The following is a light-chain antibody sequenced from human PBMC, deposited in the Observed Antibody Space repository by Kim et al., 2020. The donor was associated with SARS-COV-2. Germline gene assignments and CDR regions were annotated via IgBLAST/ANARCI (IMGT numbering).Light chain of an antibody. Sequence: SALTQPASVSGSPGQSITISCTGTSSDVGGYNHVSWYQHHPGKAPKLMIYEVSNWPSGVSNRFSGSKSGNTASLTISGLQTEDEANYYCSSFTSSDTWVFGGGTQLTVL. CDR2: EVS. J-gene: IGLJ3*02. CDR1: SSDVGGYNH. CDR3: SSFTSSDTWV. V-gene: IGLV2-14*01.